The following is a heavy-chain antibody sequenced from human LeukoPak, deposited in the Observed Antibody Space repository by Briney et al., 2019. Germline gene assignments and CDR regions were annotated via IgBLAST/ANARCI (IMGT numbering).Heavy chain of an antibody. CDR2: IYYSGST. D-gene: IGHD6-19*01. CDR1: GGSISSYY. CDR3: ARLGIAVAEA. J-gene: IGHJ5*02. V-gene: IGHV4-59*01. Sequence: SETLSLTCTVSGGSISSYYWSWIRQPPGKGLEWIGYIYYSGSTNYNPSLKSRVTIPVDTSKNQFSLKLSSVTAADAAVYYCARLGIAVAEAWGQGTLVTVSS.